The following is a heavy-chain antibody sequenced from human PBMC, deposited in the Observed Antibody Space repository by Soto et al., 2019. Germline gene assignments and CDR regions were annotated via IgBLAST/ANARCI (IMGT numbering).Heavy chain of an antibody. CDR3: AKATQYSRYYFDY. CDR1: GYSFSSYW. CDR2: IYPGDPDT. V-gene: IGHV5-51*01. Sequence: GESLKISCKGSGYSFSSYWIAWVRQMPGKGLEWMAIIYPGDPDTRYSPSFEGQVTISADRSISTAYLWWSSLKASDTAVYYCAKATQYSRYYFDYWGQGTLVTVSS. D-gene: IGHD3-22*01. J-gene: IGHJ4*02.